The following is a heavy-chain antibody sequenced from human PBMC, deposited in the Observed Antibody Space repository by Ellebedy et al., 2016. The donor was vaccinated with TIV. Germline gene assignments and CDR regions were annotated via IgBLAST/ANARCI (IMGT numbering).Heavy chain of an antibody. J-gene: IGHJ4*02. CDR2: FYYSGST. CDR3: AKFTSGSYYFDY. V-gene: IGHV4-31*03. Sequence: MPSETLSLTCTVSGGSISSNAYYWSWIRQRPGKGLEWIGYFYYSGSTYYNPSLKSRITISVDTSKNQFSLKLSSVTAADTAVYYCAKFTSGSYYFDYWGQGTLITVSS. D-gene: IGHD3-10*01. CDR1: GGSISSNAYY.